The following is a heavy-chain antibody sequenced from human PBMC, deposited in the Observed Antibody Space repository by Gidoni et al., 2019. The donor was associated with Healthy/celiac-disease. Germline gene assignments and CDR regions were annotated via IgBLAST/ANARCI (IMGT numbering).Heavy chain of an antibody. CDR2: ST. CDR3: ARTIVASNDY. Sequence: STYYNPSLKSRVTISVDTSKNQFSLKLSSVTAADTAVYYCARTIVASNDYWGQGTLVSVSS. J-gene: IGHJ4*02. D-gene: IGHD5-12*01. V-gene: IGHV4-39*01.